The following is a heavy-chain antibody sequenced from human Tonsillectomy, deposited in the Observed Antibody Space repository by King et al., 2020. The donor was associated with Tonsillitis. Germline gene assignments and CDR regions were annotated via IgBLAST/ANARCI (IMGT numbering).Heavy chain of an antibody. V-gene: IGHV3-49*04. CDR2: IKSQAYGGTT. D-gene: IGHD3-9*01. CDR3: TRPFYDYLAGSPSDF. CDR1: GFTFADYP. Sequence: VQLVESGGGLVQPGRSLRLTCETSGFTFADYPMSWVRQAPGKGLEWVGFIKSQAYGGTTGYAASVKGRFIISRDDSKSIAYLQMNNLKTEDTAMYYCTRPFYDYLAGSPSDFWGQGILVTVSS. J-gene: IGHJ1*01.